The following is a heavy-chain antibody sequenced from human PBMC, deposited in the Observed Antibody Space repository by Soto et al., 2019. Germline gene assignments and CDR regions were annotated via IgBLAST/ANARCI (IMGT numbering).Heavy chain of an antibody. Sequence: QVQLVQSGGEMKKPGASVKVSCKASGYTFTNYGISWVRQAPGQGLEWVGWISGYNGDTNYAQKFQGRVIMTTETSTSKAYMELRTLTSDDTAVYYCARDYDIWGEDWFDPWGQGTLVTVSS. V-gene: IGHV1-18*01. J-gene: IGHJ5*02. D-gene: IGHD3-9*01. CDR2: ISGYNGDT. CDR1: GYTFTNYG. CDR3: ARDYDIWGEDWFDP.